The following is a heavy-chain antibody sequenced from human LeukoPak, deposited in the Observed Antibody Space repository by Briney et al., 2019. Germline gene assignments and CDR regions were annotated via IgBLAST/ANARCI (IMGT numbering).Heavy chain of an antibody. CDR1: GGTFSSYA. J-gene: IGHJ4*02. D-gene: IGHD2-15*01. CDR2: IIPIFGTA. CDR3: ASCSGGSCYYYPFDY. Sequence: SVKVSCKASGGTFSSYAISWVRQAPGQGLEWMGGIIPIFGTANYAQKFQGRVTITTDESTSTAYMELSSLRFEDTAVYYCASCSGGSCYYYPFDYWGQGTLVTVSS. V-gene: IGHV1-69*05.